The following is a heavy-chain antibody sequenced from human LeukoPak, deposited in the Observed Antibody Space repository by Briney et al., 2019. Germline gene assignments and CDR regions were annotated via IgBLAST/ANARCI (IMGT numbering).Heavy chain of an antibody. J-gene: IGHJ5*02. Sequence: SETLSLTCTVSGGSISSYYWSWIRQPAGKGLEWIGRIYTSGSTNYNPSLKSRVTMSVDTPKNQFSLKLSSVTAADTAVYYCARDRSSSSWYAYWFDPWGQGTLVTVSS. CDR3: ARDRSSSSWYAYWFDP. CDR1: GGSISSYY. D-gene: IGHD6-13*01. CDR2: IYTSGST. V-gene: IGHV4-4*07.